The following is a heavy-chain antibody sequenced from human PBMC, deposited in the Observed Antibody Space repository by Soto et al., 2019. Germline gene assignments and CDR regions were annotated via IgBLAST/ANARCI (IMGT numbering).Heavy chain of an antibody. D-gene: IGHD3-22*01. V-gene: IGHV4-30-2*06. CDR2: IYYSGST. CDR1: GGYISSGGFS. J-gene: IGHJ4*02. Sequence: SATLSLTCADSGGYISSGGFSWSWIRQSPGKRLELIGYIYYSGSTYYNPSLKSRVTISVDRSKNEFSLRLSSVTAADTAVYYCARATFIRKGYYDATDYYYFDYWGQGTLVNVSS. CDR3: ARATFIRKGYYDATDYYYFDY.